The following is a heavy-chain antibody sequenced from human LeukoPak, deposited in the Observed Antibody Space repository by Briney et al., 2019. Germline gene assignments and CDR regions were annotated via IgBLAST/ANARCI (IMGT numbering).Heavy chain of an antibody. CDR3: AKNYYDSSGHFDH. CDR2: ISASGGTT. CDR1: GFTFSSYA. V-gene: IGHV3-23*01. J-gene: IGHJ4*02. Sequence: GGSLRLSCAASGFTFSSYAMNWVRQAPGKGLEWVSSISASGGTTYYADSVKGRFTISRDISKNTLYLQMNSLGAEDTALYYCAKNYYDSSGHFDHWGQGTLVTVSS. D-gene: IGHD3-22*01.